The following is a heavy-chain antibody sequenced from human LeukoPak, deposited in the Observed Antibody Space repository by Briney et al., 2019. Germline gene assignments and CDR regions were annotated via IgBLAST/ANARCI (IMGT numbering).Heavy chain of an antibody. CDR2: LYSDSRT. Sequence: GGSLTLSCVVSGFSVSSNYMAWVRQAPGKGLEWVSVLYSDSRTYYADFVKGRFTISRDNSKNTVYLQMSSLRAEDTAVYYCARRPTLGYGDMYFEYWGQGTLVTASS. V-gene: IGHV3-53*01. CDR3: ARRPTLGYGDMYFEY. D-gene: IGHD3-16*01. J-gene: IGHJ4*02. CDR1: GFSVSSNY.